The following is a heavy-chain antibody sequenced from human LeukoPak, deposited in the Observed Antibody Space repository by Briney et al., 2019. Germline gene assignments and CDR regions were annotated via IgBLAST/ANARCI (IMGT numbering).Heavy chain of an antibody. Sequence: SETLSLTCAVYGGSFSGYYWSWIRQPPGKGLEWIGEINHSGSTNYNPSLKSRVTISVDTSKNQFSLKLSSVTAADTAVYYCARGAMRLRLGELSSTPFDPWGQGTLVTVSS. CDR3: ARGAMRLRLGELSSTPFDP. J-gene: IGHJ5*02. CDR2: INHSGST. D-gene: IGHD3-16*02. V-gene: IGHV4-34*01. CDR1: GGSFSGYY.